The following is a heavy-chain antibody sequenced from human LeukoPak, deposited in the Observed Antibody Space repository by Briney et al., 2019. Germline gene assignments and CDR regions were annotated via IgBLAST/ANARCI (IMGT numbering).Heavy chain of an antibody. CDR1: GFTFSSYA. V-gene: IGHV3-23*01. D-gene: IGHD3-10*01. CDR2: ISGSGGST. Sequence: SGGSLRLSCAASGFTFSSYAMSWVRQAPGKGLEWVSAISGSGGSTYYADSAKGRFTISRDNSKNTLYLQMNSLRAEDTAVYYCAKTPSAGRSAAFDIWGQGTMVTVSS. J-gene: IGHJ3*02. CDR3: AKTPSAGRSAAFDI.